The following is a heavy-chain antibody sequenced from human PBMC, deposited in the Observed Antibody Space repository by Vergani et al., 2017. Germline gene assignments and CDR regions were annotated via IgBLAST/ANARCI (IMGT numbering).Heavy chain of an antibody. CDR1: GFTFSSYS. CDR2: ISSSSSYI. CDR3: ARGELSIAAAGIDC. J-gene: IGHJ4*02. Sequence: EVQLVESGGGLVKPGGSLRLSCAASGFTFSSYSMNWVRQAPGKGLEWVSSISSSSSYIDYADSVKGRFTISRDNAKNSLYLQMNSLRAEDTAVYYCARGELSIAAAGIDCGGQGTLVTVSS. D-gene: IGHD6-13*01. V-gene: IGHV3-21*01.